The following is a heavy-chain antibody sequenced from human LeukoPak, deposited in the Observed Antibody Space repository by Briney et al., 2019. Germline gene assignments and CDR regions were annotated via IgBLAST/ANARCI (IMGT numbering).Heavy chain of an antibody. J-gene: IGHJ4*02. D-gene: IGHD5-24*01. V-gene: IGHV3-74*01. CDR2: ISSDGSST. Sequence: GGSLRLSCAASGFTFSSYWMHWVRQGPGKGLVWVSRISSDGSSTRYADSVKGRFTISRDNTKNTLYLQMNSLRAEDTAVYYCARDAWMAPIPLDYWGQGTLVTVSS. CDR1: GFTFSSYW. CDR3: ARDAWMAPIPLDY.